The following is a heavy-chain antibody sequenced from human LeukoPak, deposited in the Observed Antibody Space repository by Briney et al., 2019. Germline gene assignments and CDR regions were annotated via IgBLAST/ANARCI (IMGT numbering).Heavy chain of an antibody. D-gene: IGHD3-10*01. Sequence: PGGSLRLSCAASGFTASSNYMSWVRQTPGKGLEWVSLIYSGGSTYYADSAKGRVTISRHNSKNTLYLQRNSLRAEDTAVCHCAKSRLWFGGFLFRMDLWAQGPTVTVSS. CDR1: GFTASSNY. V-gene: IGHV3-53*04. CDR2: IYSGGST. CDR3: AKSRLWFGGFLFRMDL. J-gene: IGHJ6*02.